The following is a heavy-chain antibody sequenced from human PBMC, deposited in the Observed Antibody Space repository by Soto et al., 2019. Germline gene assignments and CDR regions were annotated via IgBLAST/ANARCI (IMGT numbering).Heavy chain of an antibody. D-gene: IGHD3-22*01. CDR1: GFSLSTSGVG. CDR2: IYWDDDK. Sequence: GSGPTLVNPTQTLTLTCTFSGFSLSTSGVGVGWIRQPPGKALEWLALIYWDDDKRYSPSLKSRLTITKDTSKNQVVLTMTNMDPVDTATYYCARHRGYYYDSSGYYPDYWGQGTLVTVSS. V-gene: IGHV2-5*02. J-gene: IGHJ4*02. CDR3: ARHRGYYYDSSGYYPDY.